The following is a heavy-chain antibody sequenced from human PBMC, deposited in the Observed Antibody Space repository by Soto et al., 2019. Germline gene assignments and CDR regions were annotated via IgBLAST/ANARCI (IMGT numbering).Heavy chain of an antibody. V-gene: IGHV2-5*02. CDR3: AYNECELVARVPLGTTRFAS. Sequence: QITLKESGPTVVKPTQTLTLTCTFSGFSLTTGGVSVGWIRQPPGKALEWLAVIYWDDDKRYSTSLRSRLANTRHPSRNQVVLTFTNLNPGDTDTYVCAYNECELVARVPLGTTRFASWGPGALVTVSS. D-gene: IGHD2-8*02. CDR2: IYWDDDK. CDR1: GFSLTTGGVS. J-gene: IGHJ4*02.